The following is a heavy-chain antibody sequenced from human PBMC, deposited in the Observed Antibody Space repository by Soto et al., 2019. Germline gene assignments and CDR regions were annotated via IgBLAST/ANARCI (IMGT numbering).Heavy chain of an antibody. D-gene: IGHD2-15*01. J-gene: IGHJ6*02. V-gene: IGHV3-48*03. CDR1: GFTFSSYE. CDR2: ISSSGSTI. Sequence: PGGSLRLSCAASGFTFSSYEMNWVRQAPGKGLEWVSYISSSGSTIYYADSVKGRFTISRDNAKNSLYLQMNSLRAEDTAVYYCAREGRCSGGSCYPRGYYGMDVWGQGTTVTVSS. CDR3: AREGRCSGGSCYPRGYYGMDV.